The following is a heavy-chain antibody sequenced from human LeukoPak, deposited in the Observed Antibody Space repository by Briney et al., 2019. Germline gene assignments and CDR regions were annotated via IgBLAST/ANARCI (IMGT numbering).Heavy chain of an antibody. V-gene: IGHV5-51*01. Sequence: GESLKISCKGSGYSFTSYWIGWVRQMPGKGLEWMGIIYPGDSDTRYSPSFQGQVTISADKSISTAYLQWSSLKASDTAMYYCARSSSCNHYYYYMDVWGKGTTVTVSS. D-gene: IGHD6-13*01. J-gene: IGHJ6*03. CDR3: ARSSSCNHYYYYMDV. CDR1: GYSFTSYW. CDR2: IYPGDSDT.